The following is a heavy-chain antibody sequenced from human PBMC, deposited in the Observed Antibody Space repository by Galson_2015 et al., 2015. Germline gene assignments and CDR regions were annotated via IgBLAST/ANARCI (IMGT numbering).Heavy chain of an antibody. J-gene: IGHJ6*03. V-gene: IGHV3-33*01. CDR3: ARDGRYCSATTCYKGLYYYYCFYMDV. CDR2: IWSDGSNK. CDR1: GFLFSDYG. Sequence: SLRLSCAASGFLFSDYGMHWVRQAPGKGLEWVAVIWSDGSNKYYGDSVKGRFTISTDKSKNTVFLQMNSLRAEDTAVYYCARDGRYCSATTCYKGLYYYYCFYMDVWGKGTTVTVSS. D-gene: IGHD2-2*02.